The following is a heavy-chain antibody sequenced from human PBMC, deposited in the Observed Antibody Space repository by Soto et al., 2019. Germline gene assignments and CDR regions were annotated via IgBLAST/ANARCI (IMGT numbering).Heavy chain of an antibody. CDR3: AKKAPHYGDYEFYYGMDV. Sequence: GSLRLSCAAPGFTFSSYAMRSVRQAPGKGLEWVSAISGSGGSTYYADSVKGRFTISRDNSKNTLYLQMNSLRAEDTAVYYCAKKAPHYGDYEFYYGMDVWGQGTMVTVSS. CDR1: GFTFSSYA. D-gene: IGHD4-17*01. J-gene: IGHJ6*02. CDR2: ISGSGGST. V-gene: IGHV3-23*01.